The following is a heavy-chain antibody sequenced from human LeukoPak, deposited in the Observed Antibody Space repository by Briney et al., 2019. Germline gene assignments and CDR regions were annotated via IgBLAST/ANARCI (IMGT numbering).Heavy chain of an antibody. J-gene: IGHJ4*02. CDR3: ARGGKGSGYYGY. CDR1: SYSFTRYG. Sequence: ASVKVSCKASSYSFTRYGIGWVRQATGQGLERMGWMNPNSGNTGYAQKFQGRVTMTRNTSISTAYMELSSLRSEDTAVYYCARGGKGSGYYGYWGQGTLVTVSS. V-gene: IGHV1-8*01. CDR2: MNPNSGNT. D-gene: IGHD3-22*01.